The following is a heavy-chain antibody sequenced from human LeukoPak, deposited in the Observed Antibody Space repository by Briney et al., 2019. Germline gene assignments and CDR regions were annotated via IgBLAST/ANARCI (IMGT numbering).Heavy chain of an antibody. J-gene: IGHJ4*02. Sequence: SETLSLTCTVSGGSISNYFWSWIRQPPGKGLEWIGYIYYSGSTNYNPSLKSRVTISVDTSKNQFSLKLSSVTAADTAVYYFARDNRYCSSTSCPYYFDYWGQGTLVTVSS. CDR2: IYYSGST. D-gene: IGHD2-2*01. CDR3: ARDNRYCSSTSCPYYFDY. CDR1: GGSISNYF. V-gene: IGHV4-59*01.